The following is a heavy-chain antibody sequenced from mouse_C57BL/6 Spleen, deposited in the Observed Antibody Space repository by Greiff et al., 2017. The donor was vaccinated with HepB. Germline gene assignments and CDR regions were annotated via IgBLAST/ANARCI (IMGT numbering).Heavy chain of an antibody. J-gene: IGHJ4*01. CDR2: ISSGSSTI. CDR1: GFTFSDYG. V-gene: IGHV5-17*01. CDR3: ARGTFYDMNY. Sequence: DVKLVESGGGLVKPGGSLKLSCAASGFTFSDYGMHWVRQAPEKGLEWVAYISSGSSTIYYAETVKGRFTISRDNAKNTLFLQMTSLRSADTAMYYCARGTFYDMNYWGQGTSVTVSS.